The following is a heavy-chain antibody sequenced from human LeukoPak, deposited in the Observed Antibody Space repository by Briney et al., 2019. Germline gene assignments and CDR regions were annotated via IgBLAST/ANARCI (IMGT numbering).Heavy chain of an antibody. CDR3: ARDPTRGYSYGYEDY. CDR1: GFTFSSYW. J-gene: IGHJ4*02. Sequence: GGSLRLSCAASGFTFSSYWMNWVRQAPGKGLEWVANIKHDGSEKYYVGSVEGRFTISRDNAKNSLYLQMNSLRAEDTAVYYCARDPTRGYSYGYEDYWGQGTLVTVSS. CDR2: IKHDGSEK. V-gene: IGHV3-7*01. D-gene: IGHD5-18*01.